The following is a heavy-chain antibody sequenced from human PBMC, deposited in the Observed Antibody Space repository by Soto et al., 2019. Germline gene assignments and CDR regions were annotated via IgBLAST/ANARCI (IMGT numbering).Heavy chain of an antibody. D-gene: IGHD2-2*01. Sequence: QVQLVQSGPEMKKPGASVKLSCKASGYTFTTYSMHWVRQAPGQRLAWMGWIHAGNGNTEHSQKFQGRVTITRDTSASTAYLELGSLRSEDTAVYYCARAACSSTSCYNYYAYGMDVWGQGTAVTVS. V-gene: IGHV1-3*01. CDR1: GYTFTTYS. J-gene: IGHJ6*02. CDR2: IHAGNGNT. CDR3: ARAACSSTSCYNYYAYGMDV.